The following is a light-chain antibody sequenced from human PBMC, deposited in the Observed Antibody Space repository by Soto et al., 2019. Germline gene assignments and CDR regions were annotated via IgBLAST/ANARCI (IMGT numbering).Light chain of an antibody. CDR3: MQALQTPLT. Sequence: EIVLTQSPLSLPVTPGEPASSSCSSSQSLLHSNGYNYVDWYLQKPGQSPQLLIYLVSNRASGVPDRFSGIGSGTDCTRKISRVEAEDVGLYYCMQALQTPLTFGQGTRLEIK. CDR1: QSLLHSNGYNY. J-gene: IGKJ5*01. CDR2: LVS. V-gene: IGKV2-28*01.